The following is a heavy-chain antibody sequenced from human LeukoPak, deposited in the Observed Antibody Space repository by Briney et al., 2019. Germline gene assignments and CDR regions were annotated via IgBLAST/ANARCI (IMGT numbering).Heavy chain of an antibody. CDR2: IIPILRSA. CDR1: GVTFSNNS. Sequence: SVTVSCKTSGVTFSNNSITWVRQAPGQGLEWLGGIIPILRSASYAQKFRGRLRMTSDESTTTAYMELSSLSSDDTAMYFCARARTSIRFTDSFDIWSQGTLVTVSS. D-gene: IGHD2-21*01. J-gene: IGHJ3*02. V-gene: IGHV1-69*13. CDR3: ARARTSIRFTDSFDI.